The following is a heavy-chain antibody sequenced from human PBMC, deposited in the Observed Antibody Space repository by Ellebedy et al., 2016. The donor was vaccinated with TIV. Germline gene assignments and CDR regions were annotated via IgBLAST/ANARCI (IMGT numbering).Heavy chain of an antibody. Sequence: GESLKISCTGSGYSFTSYWITWVRQKSGKGLESMGRIDPGDSYTSYSPSFQVHVTISADKSSSTAYLQWSSLKASDNALYYCARFSGSFGGFDYWGQGTLVTVSS. CDR2: IDPGDSYT. V-gene: IGHV5-10-1*01. D-gene: IGHD1-26*01. CDR3: ARFSGSFGGFDY. J-gene: IGHJ4*02. CDR1: GYSFTSYW.